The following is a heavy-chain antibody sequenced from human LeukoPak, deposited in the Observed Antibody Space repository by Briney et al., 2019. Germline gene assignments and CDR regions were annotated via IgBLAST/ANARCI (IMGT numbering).Heavy chain of an antibody. CDR2: IYHDGST. Sequence: SETLSLTCAVSGDSMSGTNWWSWVRQSPGKGLEWIGEIYHDGSTNYNPSLKSRVNISVDKSKSQFSLRLTSVTAADTAVYYCASNGYYCIEVWGNETTATVSS. D-gene: IGHD2-8*01. V-gene: IGHV4-4*02. J-gene: IGHJ6*03. CDR3: ASNGYYCIEV. CDR1: GDSMSGTNW.